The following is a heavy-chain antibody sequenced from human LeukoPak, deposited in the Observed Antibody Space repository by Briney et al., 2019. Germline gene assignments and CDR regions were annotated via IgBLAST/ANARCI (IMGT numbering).Heavy chain of an antibody. J-gene: IGHJ4*02. V-gene: IGHV1-18*01. CDR2: ISAYNGNT. CDR1: GYTFTSYG. Sequence: ASVKVSCKASGYTFTSYGISWVRQAPGQGLEWMGWISAYNGNTNYAQKLQGRVTMTTDTSTSTAYMELRSLRSDDTVVYYCARGSSSTLGLLWFGEFPGPLDYWGQGTLVTVSS. D-gene: IGHD3-10*01. CDR3: ARGSSSTLGLLWFGEFPGPLDY.